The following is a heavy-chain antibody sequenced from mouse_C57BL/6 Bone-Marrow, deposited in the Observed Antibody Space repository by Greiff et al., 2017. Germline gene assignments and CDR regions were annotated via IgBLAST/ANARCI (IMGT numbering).Heavy chain of an antibody. D-gene: IGHD1-1*01. CDR2: IDPENGDT. CDR3: TTYYYVFAY. J-gene: IGHJ3*01. Sequence: VQLQESGAELVRPGASVKLSCTASGFNIKDDYMHWVKQRPEQGLEWIGWIDPENGDTEYASKFQGKATIPADKSSNTAYLQLSSLTSEDTAIYYCTTYYYVFAYWGQGTLVTVST. V-gene: IGHV14-4*01. CDR1: GFNIKDDY.